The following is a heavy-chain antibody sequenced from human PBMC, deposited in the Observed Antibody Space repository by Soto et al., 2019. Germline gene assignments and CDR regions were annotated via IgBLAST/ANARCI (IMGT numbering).Heavy chain of an antibody. CDR2: IYYSGST. CDR3: ARPVPFSGSHGAAFDI. CDR1: GGSISSSSYY. Sequence: QLQLQESGPGLVKPSETLSLTCTVSGGSISSSSYYWGWIRQPPGKGLEWIGSIYYSGSTYYNPSLKSRGTISVDTSKNQFSRKLSSVTAADTAVYYCARPVPFSGSHGAAFDIWGQGTMVTVSS. J-gene: IGHJ3*02. D-gene: IGHD1-26*01. V-gene: IGHV4-39*01.